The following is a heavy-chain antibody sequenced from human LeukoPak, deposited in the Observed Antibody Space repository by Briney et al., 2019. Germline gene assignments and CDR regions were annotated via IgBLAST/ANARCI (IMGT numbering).Heavy chain of an antibody. CDR1: VGSITSCSYS. D-gene: IGHD3-10*01. J-gene: IGHJ4*02. CDR3: ARLPYSSRSYYVLY. CDR2: IHYSGST. Sequence: SETLSLTCTVSVGSITSCSYSWGWIRQPPGKGLGWIGSIHYSGSTYYNPSLKSRVTISADTPKNQFSLKLSSVTAADTAVYYSARLPYSSRSYYVLYWGQGTLVTVSS. V-gene: IGHV4-39*01.